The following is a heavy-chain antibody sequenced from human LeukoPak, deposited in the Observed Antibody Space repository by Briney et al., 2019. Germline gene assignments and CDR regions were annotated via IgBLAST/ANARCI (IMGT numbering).Heavy chain of an antibody. V-gene: IGHV4-61*02. CDR1: GGSISSGSYY. Sequence: PSETLSLTCTVSGGSISSGSYYWSWIRQPAGKGLEWIGRIYTSGSTNYNPSLKSRVTISRDTSKNQFSLKLSSVTAADTAVYYCARRHSSGWYRDAFDIWGQGTMVTVSS. CDR3: ARRHSSGWYRDAFDI. CDR2: IYTSGST. D-gene: IGHD6-19*01. J-gene: IGHJ3*02.